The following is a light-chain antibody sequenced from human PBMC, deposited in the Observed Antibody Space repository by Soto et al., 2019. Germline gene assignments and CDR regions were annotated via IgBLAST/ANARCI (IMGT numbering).Light chain of an antibody. CDR1: SSNIGTNT. CDR2: ISD. CDR3: AAWDDSLNGPV. Sequence: QSVLTQPHSASGTPGQRVTISCSGGSSNIGTNTVNWYQQLPGTAPKLHIYISDQRPSGVPDRFSGSKSGASASLAISGLQSEDEADYYCAAWDDSLNGPVFGGGTKLTVL. V-gene: IGLV1-44*01. J-gene: IGLJ2*01.